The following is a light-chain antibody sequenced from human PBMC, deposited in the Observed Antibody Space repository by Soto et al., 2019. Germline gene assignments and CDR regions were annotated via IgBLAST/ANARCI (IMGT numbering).Light chain of an antibody. Sequence: DIQMTQSPSTLSASVGDRVTITCRASQGIGIWLSWYQQKPGTVPKLLIYAASILQSGVPSRFSGSGSGTDFALTISSLQPEDVATYYCQKYDSPPRTFGQGTKVEL. CDR2: AAS. CDR1: QGIGIW. J-gene: IGKJ1*01. V-gene: IGKV1-27*01. CDR3: QKYDSPPRT.